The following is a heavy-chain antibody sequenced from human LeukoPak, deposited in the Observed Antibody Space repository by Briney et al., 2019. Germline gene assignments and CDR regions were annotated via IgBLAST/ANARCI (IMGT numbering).Heavy chain of an antibody. CDR1: GFIFTNYN. CDR3: ARGVSCSGGTCSYSYHYYAMDV. D-gene: IGHD2-15*01. Sequence: GGSLRLSCAASGFIFTNYNLNWVRLAPGKGLEWVANIQQDGSEEYYMDSVKGRFTISRDNAKNSLYLQMNSLRADDTAVYYCARGVSCSGGTCSYSYHYYAMDVWGQGTTVTLSS. J-gene: IGHJ6*02. CDR2: IQQDGSEE. V-gene: IGHV3-7*04.